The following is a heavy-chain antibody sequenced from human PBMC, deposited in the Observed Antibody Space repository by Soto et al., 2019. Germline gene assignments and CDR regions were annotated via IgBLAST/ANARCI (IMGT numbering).Heavy chain of an antibody. V-gene: IGHV2-5*02. CDR1: GFSLSTSGVG. J-gene: IGHJ4*02. D-gene: IGHD4-17*01. CDR2: IYWDDDK. Sequence: QITLKESGPTLVKPTQTLTLTCTFSGFSLSTSGVGVGWIRQPPGKALEWLALIYWDDDKRYSPSLKSRLTLTKYTSNTHVVLTMTYMDPVDTATSYCAHSSVTTPFYYWGQGTLVTVSS. CDR3: AHSSVTTPFYY.